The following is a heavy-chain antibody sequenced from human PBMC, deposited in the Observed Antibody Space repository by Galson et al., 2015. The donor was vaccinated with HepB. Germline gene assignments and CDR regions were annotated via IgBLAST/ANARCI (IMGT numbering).Heavy chain of an antibody. V-gene: IGHV7-4-1*02. D-gene: IGHD3-9*01. CDR2: INTNTGNP. CDR3: ARDSYPLRYFDWLLGSLGAFDI. Sequence: SVKVSCKASGYTFTSYAMNWVRQAPGQGLEWMGWINTNTGNPTYAQGFTGRFVFSLDTSVSTAYLQISSLKAEDTAVYYCARDSYPLRYFDWLLGSLGAFDIWGQGTMVTVSS. CDR1: GYTFTSYA. J-gene: IGHJ3*02.